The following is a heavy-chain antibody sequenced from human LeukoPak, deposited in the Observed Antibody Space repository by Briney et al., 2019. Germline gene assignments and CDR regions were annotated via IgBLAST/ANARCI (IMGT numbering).Heavy chain of an antibody. CDR1: GFTFSNYA. J-gene: IGHJ4*02. Sequence: GGSLRLSCAASGFTFSNYAMSWVRQAPGKGLEWVSGISGSGGYTYYADSVKGRFTISRDNSNNTPYLQMNSLRAEDTAVYYCARVSGSYNVDFDSWGQGTLVTVSS. CDR3: ARVSGSYNVDFDS. D-gene: IGHD1-26*01. V-gene: IGHV3-23*01. CDR2: ISGSGGYT.